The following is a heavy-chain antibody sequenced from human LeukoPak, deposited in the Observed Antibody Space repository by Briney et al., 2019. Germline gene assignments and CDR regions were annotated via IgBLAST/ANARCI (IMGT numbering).Heavy chain of an antibody. J-gene: IGHJ4*02. CDR3: ARGSLQLWSFDY. D-gene: IGHD5-18*01. CDR2: IYYSGST. Sequence: SETLPLTCTVSGGSISSYYWSWIRQPPGKGLEWIGYIYYSGSTNYNPSLKSRVTISVDTSKNQFSLKLSSVTAADTAVYYCARGSLQLWSFDYWGQGTLVTVSS. V-gene: IGHV4-59*01. CDR1: GGSISSYY.